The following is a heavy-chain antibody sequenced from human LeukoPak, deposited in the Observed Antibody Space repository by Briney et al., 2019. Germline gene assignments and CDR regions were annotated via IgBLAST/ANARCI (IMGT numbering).Heavy chain of an antibody. CDR1: GFTFSSYG. V-gene: IGHV3-33*01. CDR3: AGGTTHDAFDI. Sequence: VWSLGLSCAASGFTFSSYGMHWVRQAPGKGLEWVAVIWYDGSNKYYADSVKGRFTISSDNSKNALDLQMNGLRAEDTGVYYCAGGTTHDAFDIWGQGTMVTVSS. CDR2: IWYDGSNK. J-gene: IGHJ3*02. D-gene: IGHD4-17*01.